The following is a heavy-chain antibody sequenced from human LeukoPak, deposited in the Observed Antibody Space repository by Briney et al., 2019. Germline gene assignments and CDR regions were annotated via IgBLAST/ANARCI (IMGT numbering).Heavy chain of an antibody. J-gene: IGHJ4*02. CDR1: VVTFRNYV. CDR2: TSSDLNVK. Sequence: GGALRLSCAASVVTFRNYVIHWVRQAPGKGLEWVAVTSSDLNVKLYADSVKGRFTISRDNSRSTLYLQMNSLRPEDTAIYYCAREGYYGSGSPPSLYFDYWGQGTLVTVSS. V-gene: IGHV3-30-3*01. D-gene: IGHD3-10*01. CDR3: AREGYYGSGSPPSLYFDY.